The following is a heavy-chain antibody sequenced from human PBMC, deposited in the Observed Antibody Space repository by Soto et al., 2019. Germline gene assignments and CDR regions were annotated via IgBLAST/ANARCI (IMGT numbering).Heavy chain of an antibody. Sequence: EVQLVESGGGLVQPGGSLRLSCAASGFTFSSYWMHWVRQAPGKGLVWVSRINSDGSSTSYADSVKGRFTISRDNAKNTLYLEMNSLRAEDTAVYYCAMYGGRWVPTRETYYWFDPWGQGTLVTVFS. J-gene: IGHJ5*02. CDR2: INSDGSST. CDR3: AMYGGRWVPTRETYYWFDP. CDR1: GFTFSSYW. D-gene: IGHD3-10*02. V-gene: IGHV3-74*01.